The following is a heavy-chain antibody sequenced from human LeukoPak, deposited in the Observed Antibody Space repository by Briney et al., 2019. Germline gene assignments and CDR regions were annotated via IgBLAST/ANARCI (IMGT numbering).Heavy chain of an antibody. CDR1: GFTFSAYA. CDR3: AKCPILRGFDYYFDN. J-gene: IGHJ4*02. V-gene: IGHV3-64D*06. CDR2: ISPDGTST. Sequence: GGSLRLSCSASGFTFSAYAMHWVRQAPGKSLEYVSAISPDGTSTYYADSVRGRFSISRDNSKNTLYLQMSSLRAEDTAVYYCAKCPILRGFDYYFDNWGQGTLVTVSS. D-gene: IGHD5-12*01.